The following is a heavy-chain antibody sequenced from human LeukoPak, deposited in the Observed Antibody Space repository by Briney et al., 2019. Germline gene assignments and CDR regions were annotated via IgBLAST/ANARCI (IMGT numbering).Heavy chain of an antibody. V-gene: IGHV4-30-4*01. CDR1: GGSISSGDYY. J-gene: IGHJ4*02. Sequence: SETLSLTCTVSGGSISSGDYYWNWIRQPPGKGLEWIGYIYYSGSTYYNPSLKSRVTISVDTSKNRFSLKLSSVTAADTAVYYCARGSMVRGVTFDYWGQGTLVTVSS. CDR3: ARGSMVRGVTFDY. CDR2: IYYSGST. D-gene: IGHD3-10*01.